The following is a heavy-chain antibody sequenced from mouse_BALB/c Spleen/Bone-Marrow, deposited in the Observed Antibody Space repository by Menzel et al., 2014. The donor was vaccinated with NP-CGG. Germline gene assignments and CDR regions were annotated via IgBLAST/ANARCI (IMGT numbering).Heavy chain of an antibody. D-gene: IGHD3-2*02. V-gene: IGHV1-87*01. CDR2: IYPGDGDT. J-gene: IGHJ2*01. Sequence: VKLMESGAELARPGASVKLSCKASGYTFTSYWMQWVKPRPGQGLEWIGAIYPGDGDTRYTQKFKGKATLTADKSSSTAYMQLSSLASEDSAVYYCARGYPSDYWGQGTTLTVSS. CDR3: ARGYPSDY. CDR1: GYTFTSYW.